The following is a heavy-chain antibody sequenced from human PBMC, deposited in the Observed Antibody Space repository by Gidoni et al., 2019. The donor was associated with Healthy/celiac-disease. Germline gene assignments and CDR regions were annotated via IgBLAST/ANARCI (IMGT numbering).Heavy chain of an antibody. J-gene: IGHJ4*02. Sequence: EVQLVESGGVVVQPGGSLRLSCAASGFTFDDYTMHWVRQAPGKGLEWVSLISWDGGSTYYADSVKGRFTISRDNSKNSLYLQMNSLRTEDTALYYCAIMAAGTLFDYWGQGTLVTVSS. CDR2: ISWDGGST. CDR3: AIMAAGTLFDY. CDR1: GFTFDDYT. D-gene: IGHD6-13*01. V-gene: IGHV3-43*01.